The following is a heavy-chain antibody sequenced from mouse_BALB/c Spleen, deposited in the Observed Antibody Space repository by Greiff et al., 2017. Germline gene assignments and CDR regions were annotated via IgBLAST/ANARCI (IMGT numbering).Heavy chain of an antibody. J-gene: IGHJ2*01. D-gene: IGHD2-2*01. CDR1: GFTFSSYG. V-gene: IGHV5-6*01. Sequence: EVKLVESGGDLVKPGGSLKLSCAASGFTFSSYGMSWVRQTPDKRLEWVATISSGGSYTYYPDSVKGRFTISRDNAKNTLYLQMSSLKSEDTAMYYCARHEGYDGAYYFDYWGQGTTLTVSS. CDR3: ARHEGYDGAYYFDY. CDR2: ISSGGSYT.